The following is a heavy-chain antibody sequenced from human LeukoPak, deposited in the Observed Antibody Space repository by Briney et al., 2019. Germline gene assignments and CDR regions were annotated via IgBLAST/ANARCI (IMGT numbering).Heavy chain of an antibody. Sequence: ASVKVSCKASGYTFTGYYMHWVRQAPGQGLEWMGWINPNSGGTNYAQKFQGRVTMTRGTSISTAYMELSRLRSDDTAVYYCASGTQRLEWFSYYYYGMDVWGQGTTATVSS. J-gene: IGHJ6*02. CDR3: ASGTQRLEWFSYYYYGMDV. CDR2: INPNSGGT. CDR1: GYTFTGYY. D-gene: IGHD3-3*01. V-gene: IGHV1-2*02.